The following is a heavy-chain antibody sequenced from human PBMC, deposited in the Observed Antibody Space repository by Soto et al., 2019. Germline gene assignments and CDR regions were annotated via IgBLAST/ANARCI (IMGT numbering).Heavy chain of an antibody. V-gene: IGHV1-18*01. Sequence: QVRLVQSGAEVKKPGASVKVSCKASGYTFTSYGISWVRQAPGPGLEWMGWISAYNGNTNYAQKLQGRVNMTTDTATSTAYMELRSLRSDDTAVYYCARGSGIVVVVAATEFDYWGQGTLVTVSS. CDR2: ISAYNGNT. CDR3: ARGSGIVVVVAATEFDY. J-gene: IGHJ4*02. CDR1: GYTFTSYG. D-gene: IGHD2-15*01.